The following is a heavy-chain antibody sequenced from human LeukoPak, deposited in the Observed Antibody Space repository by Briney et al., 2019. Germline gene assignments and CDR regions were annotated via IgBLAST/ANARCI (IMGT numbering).Heavy chain of an antibody. D-gene: IGHD3-10*01. CDR1: GGTFSSYA. Sequence: SVKVSCKASGGTFSSYAISWVRQAPGQGLEWMGRIIPILGIANYAQKFQGRVTITADKSTSTAYMELSSLRSEDTAVYYCARKRMVRGAYYGMDVWGQGTTVTVSS. CDR2: IIPILGIA. V-gene: IGHV1-69*04. J-gene: IGHJ6*02. CDR3: ARKRMVRGAYYGMDV.